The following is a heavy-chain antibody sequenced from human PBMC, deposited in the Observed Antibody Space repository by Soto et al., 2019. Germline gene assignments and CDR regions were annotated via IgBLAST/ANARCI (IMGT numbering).Heavy chain of an antibody. CDR3: ARDVSTTRVAFDI. D-gene: IGHD1-26*01. V-gene: IGHV4-38-2*02. CDR1: GYSISTVHY. J-gene: IGHJ3*02. Sequence: SETLSLTCVVSGYSISTVHYWGWIRQPPGKGLEWIGVIHHSGSTYFNPSLKSRVTMSADTSNNHLSLKLRSVTAADTAVYYCARDVSTTRVAFDIWGQGTVVTVSS. CDR2: IHHSGST.